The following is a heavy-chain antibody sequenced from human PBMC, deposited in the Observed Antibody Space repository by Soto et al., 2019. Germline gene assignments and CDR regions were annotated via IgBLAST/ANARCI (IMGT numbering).Heavy chain of an antibody. CDR3: ARDIGYCSSTSCYAYYYYGMDV. D-gene: IGHD2-2*01. V-gene: IGHV1-2*04. Sequence: ASVKVSCKASGXTFTGXXMHWVRQXXGQGLXWMGWINPNSGGTNYAQKFQGWVTMTRDTSISTAYMELSRLRSDDTAVYYCARDIGYCSSTSCYAYYYYGMDVWGQGTTVTVSS. J-gene: IGHJ6*02. CDR2: INPNSGGT. CDR1: GXTFTGXX.